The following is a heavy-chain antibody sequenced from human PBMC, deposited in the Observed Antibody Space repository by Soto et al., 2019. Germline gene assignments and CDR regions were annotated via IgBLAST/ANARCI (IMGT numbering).Heavy chain of an antibody. V-gene: IGHV1-8*01. CDR1: GYTFTSHD. Sequence: AASVKLSCKASGYTFTSHDINWPRQATGQGLEWMGWMNPNSGNTGYAQKFQGRVTMTRSTSISTAYMELSSLRSEDTAVYYCAREPRTGTIEYWGQGTLVTVSS. J-gene: IGHJ4*02. D-gene: IGHD1-1*01. CDR3: AREPRTGTIEY. CDR2: MNPNSGNT.